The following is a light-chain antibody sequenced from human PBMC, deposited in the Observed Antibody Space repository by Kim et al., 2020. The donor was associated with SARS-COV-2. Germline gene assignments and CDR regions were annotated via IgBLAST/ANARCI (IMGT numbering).Light chain of an antibody. V-gene: IGLV4-69*02. Sequence: SVKLTCTRSSGHSTYAIALQQQQPEKGPRYLMKLNSDGSLTKGDGIPDRFSGSSSGAERYLTISSLQSEDEADYYCQTWGTGIKVFGGGTQLTVL. CDR1: SGHSTYA. CDR2: LNSDGSL. J-gene: IGLJ3*02. CDR3: QTWGTGIKV.